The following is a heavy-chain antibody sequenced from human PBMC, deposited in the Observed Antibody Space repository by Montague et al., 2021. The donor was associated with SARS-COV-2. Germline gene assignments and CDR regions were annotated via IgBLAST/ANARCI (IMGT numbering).Heavy chain of an antibody. V-gene: IGHV4-4*02. D-gene: IGHD6-13*01. CDR3: ARGRLVGDSSSWYYFDY. CDR2: IFHSGIT. J-gene: IGHJ4*02. Sequence: SETLSLTCAVSGGSINTNNWWTWVRQPPGEGLEWIGQIFHSGITXYNPSLESRVTISVDKSKNQFSLRLSSVTAADAAVYYCARGRLVGDSSSWYYFDYWGQGTLVADSS. CDR1: GGSINTNNW.